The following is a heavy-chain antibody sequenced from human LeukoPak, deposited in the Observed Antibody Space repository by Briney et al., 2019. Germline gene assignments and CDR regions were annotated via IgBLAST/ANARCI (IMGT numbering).Heavy chain of an antibody. CDR3: ARWDSYGYGDFDY. CDR2: INPNSGGT. Sequence: ASVKVSCKASGYTFTSYYMHWVRQAPGQGLEWMGWINPNSGGTNYAQKFQGRVTMTRDTSISTAYMELSRLRSDDTAVYYCARWDSYGYGDFDYWGQGTLVTVSS. V-gene: IGHV1-2*02. CDR1: GYTFTSYY. D-gene: IGHD5-18*01. J-gene: IGHJ4*02.